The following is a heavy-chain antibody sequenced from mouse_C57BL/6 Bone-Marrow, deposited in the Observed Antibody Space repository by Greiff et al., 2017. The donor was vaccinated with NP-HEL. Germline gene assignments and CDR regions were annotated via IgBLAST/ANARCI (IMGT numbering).Heavy chain of an antibody. V-gene: IGHV5-12*01. CDR3: ARQKGQLRLIDY. J-gene: IGHJ2*01. CDR1: GFTFSDYY. Sequence: EVKLMESGGGLVQPGGSLKLSCAASGFTFSDYYMYWVRQTPEKRLEWVAYISNGGGSTYYPDTVKGRFTISRDNAKNTLYLQMSRLKSEDTAMYYCARQKGQLRLIDYWGQGTTLTVSS. D-gene: IGHD3-2*02. CDR2: ISNGGGST.